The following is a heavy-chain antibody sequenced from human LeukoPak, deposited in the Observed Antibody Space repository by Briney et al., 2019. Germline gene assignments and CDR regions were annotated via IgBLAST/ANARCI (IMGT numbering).Heavy chain of an antibody. CDR2: INPSGTT. CDR1: GGSSSAYW. CDR3: ARPRKHDYYDMDV. Sequence: PSETLPLTCAVYGGSSSAYWWSWIRQPPGKGREWLGEINPSGTTNYNPSLKGRVTISLDTSKNHFSLNLSSVTAADTAVYYCARPRKHDYYDMDVWGKGTTVTVSS. V-gene: IGHV4-34*01. J-gene: IGHJ6*03.